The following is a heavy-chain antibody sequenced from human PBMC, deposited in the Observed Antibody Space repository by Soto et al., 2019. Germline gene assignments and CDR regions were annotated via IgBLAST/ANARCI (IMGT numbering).Heavy chain of an antibody. Sequence: ASVKVSCKASGYTFTSYYMHWVRQAPGQGLEWMGIINPSGGSTSYAQKFQGRVTMTRDTSTSTVYMELSSLRSDDTAVYYCARVRVTMITRDYYYYYGMDVWGQGTTVTVSS. D-gene: IGHD3-22*01. CDR3: ARVRVTMITRDYYYYYGMDV. CDR1: GYTFTSYY. CDR2: INPSGGST. J-gene: IGHJ6*02. V-gene: IGHV1-46*01.